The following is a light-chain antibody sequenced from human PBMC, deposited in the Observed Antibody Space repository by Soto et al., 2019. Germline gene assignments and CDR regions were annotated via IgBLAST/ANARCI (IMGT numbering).Light chain of an antibody. V-gene: IGLV2-14*03. Sequence: QSALTQPASVSGSPGQSITISCTGTSSDVGGYNFVSWHQQHPGQAPKLMLYNVYDRPSGISHRFPGSRSGNTASLTISGLQAEDEAHYYCNSYTSSSTLVFGGGTKLTVL. CDR3: NSYTSSSTLV. CDR2: NVY. CDR1: SSDVGGYNF. J-gene: IGLJ2*01.